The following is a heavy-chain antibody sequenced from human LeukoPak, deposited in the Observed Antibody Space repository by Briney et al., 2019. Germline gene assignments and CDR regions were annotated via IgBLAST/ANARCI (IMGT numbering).Heavy chain of an antibody. V-gene: IGHV1-18*01. Sequence: GASVKVSCKASGYTFTSYGISWVRQAPGQGLEWMGWISAYNGNTNYAQKLQGRVTMTTDTSTSTAYMELRSLRSDDTAVYYCARDLIVVRRTSLQWDYWGQGTLVTVSS. CDR1: GYTFTSYG. D-gene: IGHD1-26*01. J-gene: IGHJ4*02. CDR3: ARDLIVVRRTSLQWDY. CDR2: ISAYNGNT.